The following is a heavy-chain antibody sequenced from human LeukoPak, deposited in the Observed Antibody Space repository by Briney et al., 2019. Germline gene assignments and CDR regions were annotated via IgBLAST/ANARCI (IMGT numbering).Heavy chain of an antibody. J-gene: IGHJ3*02. CDR3: ARPRITMIDDAFDI. Sequence: PSETLSLTCTVSGGSISSYYWSWIRQPAGKGLEWIGRIYTSGSTYYNPSLKSRVTISVDTSKNQFSLKLSSVTAADTAVYYCARPRITMIDDAFDIWGQGTMVTVSS. D-gene: IGHD3-22*01. V-gene: IGHV4-4*07. CDR1: GGSISSYY. CDR2: IYTSGST.